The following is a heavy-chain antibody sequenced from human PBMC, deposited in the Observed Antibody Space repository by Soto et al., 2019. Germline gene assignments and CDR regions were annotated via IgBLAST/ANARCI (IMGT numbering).Heavy chain of an antibody. CDR2: IYPGDSDT. D-gene: IGHD3-10*02. CDR3: ARRSEFHYVPGKYYGLHV. V-gene: IGHV5-51*01. CDR1: GYTFTNNW. Sequence: GESLKISCKGSGYTFTNNWVGWVRQMPGKGLEWMGIIYPGDSDTRYSPSFQGQVTISVDKSIATAYLQWSSLKASDTAMYYCARRSEFHYVPGKYYGLHVWGPGTMLTLSS. J-gene: IGHJ6*02.